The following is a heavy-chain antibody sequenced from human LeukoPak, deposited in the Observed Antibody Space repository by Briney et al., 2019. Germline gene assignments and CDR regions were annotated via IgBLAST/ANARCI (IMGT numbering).Heavy chain of an antibody. CDR2: INHSGST. CDR1: GGSFSGYY. Sequence: SETLSLTCAVYGGSFSGYYWSWIRQPPGKGLEWIGEINHSGSTNYNPSLKSRVTISVDTSKNQFSLKLSSVTAADTAVYYCALHSSSALIDYWGQGTLVTVSS. CDR3: ALHSSSALIDY. J-gene: IGHJ4*02. V-gene: IGHV4-34*01. D-gene: IGHD6-6*01.